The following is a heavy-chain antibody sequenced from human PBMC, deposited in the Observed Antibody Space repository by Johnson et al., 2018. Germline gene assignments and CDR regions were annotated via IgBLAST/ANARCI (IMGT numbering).Heavy chain of an antibody. CDR3: AREESSMVRGIITGDAFDV. Sequence: QVQLQQWGAGLLKPSETLSLTCAVYGGSFSGYYWSWIRPPPGKGLEWIGEINHSGSTNYNPSLKSRVTISVYTSKNQFSLKLSSVTAAETAGYYCAREESSMVRGIITGDAFDVWGQGTMVTVSS. J-gene: IGHJ3*01. V-gene: IGHV4-34*01. CDR1: GGSFSGYY. D-gene: IGHD3-10*01. CDR2: INHSGST.